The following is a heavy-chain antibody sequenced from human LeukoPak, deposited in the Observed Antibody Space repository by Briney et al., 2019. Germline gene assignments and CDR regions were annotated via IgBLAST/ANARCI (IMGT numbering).Heavy chain of an antibody. D-gene: IGHD6-13*01. Sequence: PSETLSLTCTVSGGSISSSSYYWGWIRQPPGKGLEWIGNIYYSGSTYYNPSLKSRVTISEDTSKNQFSLKLSSVTAADTAVYYCARRSSSWYSKIDSWGQRTLVTVSS. CDR3: ARRSSSWYSKIDS. J-gene: IGHJ4*02. CDR2: IYYSGST. CDR1: GGSISSSSYY. V-gene: IGHV4-39*01.